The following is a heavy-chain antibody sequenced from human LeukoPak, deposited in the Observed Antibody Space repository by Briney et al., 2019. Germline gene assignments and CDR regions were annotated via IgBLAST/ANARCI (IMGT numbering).Heavy chain of an antibody. Sequence: GGSLRLSCAASGFTFSSYAMHWVRQAPGKGLEWVAVISYDGSNKYYADSVKGRFTISRDNSKNTLYLRMNSLRAEDTAVYYCASGGGAVAVYFDYWGQGTLVTVSS. V-gene: IGHV3-30*04. D-gene: IGHD6-19*01. J-gene: IGHJ4*02. CDR1: GFTFSSYA. CDR3: ASGGGAVAVYFDY. CDR2: ISYDGSNK.